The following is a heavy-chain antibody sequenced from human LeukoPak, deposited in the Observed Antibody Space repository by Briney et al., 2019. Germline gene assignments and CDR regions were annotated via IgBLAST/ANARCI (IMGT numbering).Heavy chain of an antibody. CDR2: INPNSGGT. CDR3: ARDLRIAAAGTGAAGY. CDR1: GYTFTGYY. J-gene: IGHJ4*02. Sequence: GASVKVSCKASGYTFTGYYMHWVRQAPGQGLEWMGWINPNSGGTNYAQKFQGRVTMTRDTSISTAYMELSRLRSDDTAVYYCARDLRIAAAGTGAAGYWGQGTLVTVSS. D-gene: IGHD6-13*01. V-gene: IGHV1-2*02.